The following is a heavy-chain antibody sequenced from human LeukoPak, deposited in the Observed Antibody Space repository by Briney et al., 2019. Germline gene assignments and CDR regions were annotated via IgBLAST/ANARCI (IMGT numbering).Heavy chain of an antibody. CDR3: AKDTDYDILTGSVDY. J-gene: IGHJ4*02. D-gene: IGHD3-9*01. V-gene: IGHV3-9*01. CDR2: WNSGSI. Sequence: WNSGSIGYADSVKGRFTISRDNAKNSLYLQMNSLRAEDTALYYCAKDTDYDILTGSVDYWGQGTLVTVSS.